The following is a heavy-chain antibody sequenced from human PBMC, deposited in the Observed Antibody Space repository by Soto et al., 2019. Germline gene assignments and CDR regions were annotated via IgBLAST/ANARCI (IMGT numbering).Heavy chain of an antibody. D-gene: IGHD3-3*01. Sequence: GGSLRLSCAASGFTFSSYWMSWVRQAPGKGLEWVANIKQDGSEKYDVDSVKGRFTISRDNAKNSLYLQMNSLRAGDTAVYYCARVVYVLRFLEWSSFDYWGQGT. CDR2: IKQDGSEK. V-gene: IGHV3-7*01. CDR3: ARVVYVLRFLEWSSFDY. J-gene: IGHJ4*02. CDR1: GFTFSSYW.